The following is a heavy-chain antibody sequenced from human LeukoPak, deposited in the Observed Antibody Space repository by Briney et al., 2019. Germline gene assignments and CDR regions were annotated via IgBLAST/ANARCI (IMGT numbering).Heavy chain of an antibody. Sequence: PSETLSLTCTVSGGSISSSSYYWGWIRQPPGKGLEWIGSIYYSGSTYYNPSLKSRVTISVDTSKNHFSLKLTSVTSADTAVYYCARGGASSRYFDFWGQGTLVTVSS. CDR3: ARGGASSRYFDF. J-gene: IGHJ4*02. CDR1: GGSISSSSYY. V-gene: IGHV4-39*07. CDR2: IYYSGST. D-gene: IGHD6-13*01.